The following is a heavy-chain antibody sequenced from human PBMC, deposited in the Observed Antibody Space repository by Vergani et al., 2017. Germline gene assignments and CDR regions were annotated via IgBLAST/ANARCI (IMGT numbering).Heavy chain of an antibody. V-gene: IGHV2-5*01. J-gene: IGHJ5*02. CDR1: GFSLSTSGVG. D-gene: IGHD3-3*01. CDR2: IYWNDDK. CDR3: AHRLTSGFLEWLSTDNWFDP. Sequence: QITLKESGPTLVKPTQTLTLTCTFSGFSLSTSGVGVGWSRQPPGKALGWLALIYWNDDKRYSPSLKSRLTITKDTSKNQVVLTMTNMDPVDTATYYCAHRLTSGFLEWLSTDNWFDPWGQGTLVTVSS.